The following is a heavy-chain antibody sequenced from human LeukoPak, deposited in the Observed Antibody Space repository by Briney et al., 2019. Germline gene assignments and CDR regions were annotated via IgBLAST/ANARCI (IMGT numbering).Heavy chain of an antibody. J-gene: IGHJ4*02. CDR1: GFTFSSYA. Sequence: PGGSLRLSCSASGFTFSSYAMHWVRQAPGKGLEYVSAISSNGGSTYYADSVKGRFTISRDNSKNTLYLQMNSLRAEDTAVYYCAKDPGGYFDYWGQGTLVTVSS. CDR3: AKDPGGYFDY. CDR2: ISSNGGST. D-gene: IGHD3-16*01. V-gene: IGHV3-64*04.